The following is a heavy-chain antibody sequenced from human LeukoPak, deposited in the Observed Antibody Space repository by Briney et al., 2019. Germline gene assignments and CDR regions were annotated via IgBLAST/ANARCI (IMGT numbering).Heavy chain of an antibody. CDR2: IIPILGIA. CDR3: ARDVETSNPYYYYGMDV. D-gene: IGHD5-18*01. J-gene: IGHJ6*02. CDR1: GGTFSSYA. V-gene: IGHV1-69*04. Sequence: GASVKVSCKASGGTFSSYAISWVRQAPGQGLEWMGRIIPILGIANYAQKFQGRVTITADKSTSTAYMELSSLRSEDTAVYYCARDVETSNPYYYYGMDVWGQGTTVTVSS.